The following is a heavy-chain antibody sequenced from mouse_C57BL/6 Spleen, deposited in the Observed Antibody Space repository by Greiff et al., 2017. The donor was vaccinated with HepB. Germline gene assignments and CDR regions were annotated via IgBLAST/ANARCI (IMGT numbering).Heavy chain of an antibody. V-gene: IGHV1-50*01. CDR1: GYTFTSYW. Sequence: QVQLQQPGAELVKPGASVKLSCKASGYTFTSYWMPWVKQRPGQGLEWIGEIDPADSDTNYNQKFKGKAPLTVDPSSSTAYMQLSSLTSEDSAVYYCARRVITTPHWYFDVWGTGTTVTVSS. CDR3: ARRVITTPHWYFDV. J-gene: IGHJ1*03. CDR2: IDPADSDT. D-gene: IGHD1-1*01.